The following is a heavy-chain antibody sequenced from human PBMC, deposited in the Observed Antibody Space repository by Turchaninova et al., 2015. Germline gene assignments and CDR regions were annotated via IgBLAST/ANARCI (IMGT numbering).Heavy chain of an antibody. J-gene: IGHJ4*02. CDR2: IYYSVTT. D-gene: IGHD2-15*01. V-gene: IGHV4-59*01. CDR1: GGSISSYY. CDR3: ARGGRYCSGGSCYPFDY. Sequence: QVQLQESGPGLVKPSEPLSLPCTVSGGSISSYYWSWLRQPPEKGLEWIVYIYYSVTTNYNASLKSRVTISVDTSKNQFSLKLSSVTAADTAVYYCARGGRYCSGGSCYPFDYWGQGTLVTVSS.